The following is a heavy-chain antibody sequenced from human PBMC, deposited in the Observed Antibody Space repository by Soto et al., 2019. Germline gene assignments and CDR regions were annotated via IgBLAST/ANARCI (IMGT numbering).Heavy chain of an antibody. CDR3: AKRITPRPNYFDY. D-gene: IGHD3-10*01. J-gene: IGHJ4*02. CDR1: GFTFSSYG. V-gene: IGHV3-33*06. Sequence: QVQLVESGGGVVQPGRSLRLSCAASGFTFSSYGMHWVRQAAGKGLQWVAVIWYDGTNKYYADSVKGRFTISRDNSKNTLYLQMNSLKAEDTAVYYCAKRITPRPNYFDYWGQGTLVTVSS. CDR2: IWYDGTNK.